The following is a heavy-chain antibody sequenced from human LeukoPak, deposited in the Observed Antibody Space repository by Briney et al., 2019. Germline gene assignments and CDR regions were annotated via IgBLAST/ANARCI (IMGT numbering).Heavy chain of an antibody. CDR3: ARSEGDYGDYVQDY. Sequence: SVKVSCKASGGTFSSYAISWVRQAPGQGLEWMGRIIPILGIANYAQKFQGRVTITADKSTSTAYMELSSLRSEDTAVYYCARSEGDYGDYVQDYWGRGTLVTVSS. V-gene: IGHV1-69*04. CDR2: IIPILGIA. J-gene: IGHJ4*02. CDR1: GGTFSSYA. D-gene: IGHD4-17*01.